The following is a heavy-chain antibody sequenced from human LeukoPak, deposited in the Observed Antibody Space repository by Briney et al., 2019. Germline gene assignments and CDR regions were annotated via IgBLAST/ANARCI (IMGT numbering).Heavy chain of an antibody. CDR2: ISYDGSNK. J-gene: IGHJ4*02. V-gene: IGHV3-33*01. Sequence: PGGSLRLSCAASGFTFSSYGMHWVRQAPGKGLEWVAVISYDGSNKYYADSVKGRFTFSGDISKNTLYLYLQMNSLRAEDTAVYYCAREGYYATIDYWGQGTLVTVSS. CDR1: GFTFSSYG. CDR3: AREGYYATIDY. D-gene: IGHD3-10*01.